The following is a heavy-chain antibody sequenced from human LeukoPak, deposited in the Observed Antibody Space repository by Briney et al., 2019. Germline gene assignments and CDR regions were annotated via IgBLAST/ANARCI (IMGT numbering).Heavy chain of an antibody. CDR3: ARHGVGSSWFGFDY. J-gene: IGHJ4*02. CDR1: GSTFTTYW. CDR2: IYPGDSDP. D-gene: IGHD6-13*01. Sequence: GASLQISCEGSGSTFTTYWIGWVRQLPGKGLEWMGIIYPGDSDPRYSPSFQGQVTISADKSISTAYLQWSSLKASDTAMYYCARHGVGSSWFGFDYWGQGTLVTVSS. V-gene: IGHV5-51*01.